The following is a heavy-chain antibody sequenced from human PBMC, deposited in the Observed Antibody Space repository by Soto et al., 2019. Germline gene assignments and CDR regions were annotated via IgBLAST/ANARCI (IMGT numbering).Heavy chain of an antibody. CDR3: AKDPTPDSIAAAGTPDY. D-gene: IGHD6-13*01. CDR1: GFTFSSYA. V-gene: IGHV3-23*01. CDR2: ISGSGGST. Sequence: EVQLLESGGGLVQPGGSLRLSCAASGFTFSSYAMSWVRQAPGKGLEWVSAISGSGGSTYYADSVKGRFTISRDNSKNTLYLQMNSLRAEDTAVYYCAKDPTPDSIAAAGTPDYWGQGTLVTVSS. J-gene: IGHJ4*02.